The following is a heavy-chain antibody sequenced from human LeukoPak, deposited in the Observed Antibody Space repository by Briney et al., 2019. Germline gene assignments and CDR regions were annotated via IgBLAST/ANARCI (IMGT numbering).Heavy chain of an antibody. CDR1: GFTFSSYW. D-gene: IGHD3-10*01. Sequence: GGSLRLSCAASGFTFSSYWMSWFRQAPGKGLEWVANIKQDGSEKYYADSVKGRFTISRDNAKNSLYLQMNSLRAEDTAVYYCARDSEDGSAPHDWGQGTLVTVSS. J-gene: IGHJ4*02. CDR3: ARDSEDGSAPHD. V-gene: IGHV3-7*01. CDR2: IKQDGSEK.